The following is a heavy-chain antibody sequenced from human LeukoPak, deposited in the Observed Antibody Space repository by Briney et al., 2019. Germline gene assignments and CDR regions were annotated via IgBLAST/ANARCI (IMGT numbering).Heavy chain of an antibody. Sequence: PSETLSLTCTVSGGSISSHYWSWIRQPPGKGLEWIGYIYQSGTSNYNPSLKSRVTISVDMAKNQFSLKLRSLTAADTAVYYCAREGYASGWNDLWGQGTLVTVSS. D-gene: IGHD6-19*01. V-gene: IGHV4-59*11. CDR3: AREGYASGWNDL. CDR1: GGSISSHY. CDR2: IYQSGTS. J-gene: IGHJ5*02.